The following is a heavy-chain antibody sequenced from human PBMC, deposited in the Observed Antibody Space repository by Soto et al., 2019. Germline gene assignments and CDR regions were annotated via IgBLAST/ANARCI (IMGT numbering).Heavy chain of an antibody. V-gene: IGHV3-21*01. D-gene: IGHD6-6*01. J-gene: IGHJ4*02. CDR3: AREYSSSSDYFDY. CDR2: ISSSSSYI. CDR1: GFTFRSYS. Sequence: PGGSLRLSSAASGFTFRSYSMNWVRQAPGKGLERVSSISSSSSYIYYADSVKGRFTISRDNAKNSLYLQMNSLRAEDTAVYYCAREYSSSSDYFDYWGQGTLVTVSS.